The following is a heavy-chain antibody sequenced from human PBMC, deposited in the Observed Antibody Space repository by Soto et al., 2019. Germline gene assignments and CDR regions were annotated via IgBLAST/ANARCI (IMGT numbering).Heavy chain of an antibody. CDR3: AKDRGRTYYDILTCPIH. Sequence: PGGSLRLSCAASGFTFSNYGMHWVRQAPGKGLEWVAVISYDGSNTYYADFVKGRFTISRDHSKKMLFLQMNSLRAEDTAVYYCAKDRGRTYYDILTCPIHWGQGILVTVSS. CDR1: GFTFSNYG. J-gene: IGHJ4*02. V-gene: IGHV3-30*18. D-gene: IGHD3-9*01. CDR2: ISYDGSNT.